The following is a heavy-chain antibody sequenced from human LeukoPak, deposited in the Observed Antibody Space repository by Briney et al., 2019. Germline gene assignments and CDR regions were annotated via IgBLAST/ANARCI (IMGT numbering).Heavy chain of an antibody. CDR1: GTSFSTYY. J-gene: IGHJ5*02. CDR2: VNPRGST. D-gene: IGHD3-10*01. Sequence: SSETLSLTCAVYGTSFSTYYWNWLRQSPGKGLEWVGEVNPRGSTNYNPSLKSRVTISVDTSKNHFSLKLSSVTAADTAVYYCATARGRGNFYYSGSGRINWFDPWGQGTLVTVSS. CDR3: ATARGRGNFYYSGSGRINWFDP. V-gene: IGHV4-34*01.